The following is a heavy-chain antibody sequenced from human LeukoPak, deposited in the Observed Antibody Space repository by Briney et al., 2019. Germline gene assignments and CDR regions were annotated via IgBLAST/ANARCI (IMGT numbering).Heavy chain of an antibody. Sequence: ASVKVSCKASGYTFTGYYMHWVRQAPGQGLEWMGWINPNSGGTNYAQKFQGRVTMTRDTSISTAYMELRSLRSDDTAVYYCARGVPVRGYYGMDVWGQGTTVTVSS. CDR3: ARGVPVRGYYGMDV. CDR1: GYTFTGYY. J-gene: IGHJ6*02. CDR2: INPNSGGT. D-gene: IGHD3-10*02. V-gene: IGHV1-2*02.